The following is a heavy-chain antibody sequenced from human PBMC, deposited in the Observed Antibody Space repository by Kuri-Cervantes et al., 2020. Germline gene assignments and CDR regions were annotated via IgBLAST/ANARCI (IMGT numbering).Heavy chain of an antibody. Sequence: ETLSLTCAASGFTFSSYWVSWVRQAPGKGLDWVANISQDGSEKYYVDSVKGRFTIPSDNAKNSLYLKMNSLRAEEAAVYCCARDDSSSWSSLYYFDYWGQGTLVTVSS. J-gene: IGHJ4*02. CDR2: ISQDGSEK. D-gene: IGHD6-13*01. CDR1: GFTFSSYW. CDR3: ARDDSSSWSSLYYFDY. V-gene: IGHV3-7*01.